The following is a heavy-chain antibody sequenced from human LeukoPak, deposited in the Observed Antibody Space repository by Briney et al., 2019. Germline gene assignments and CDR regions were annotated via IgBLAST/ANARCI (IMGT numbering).Heavy chain of an antibody. J-gene: IGHJ5*02. D-gene: IGHD6-13*01. Sequence: GESLKISCKGSGYSFTSYLIGWVRQMPGKVLEWMGIIYPGDSDTRYSPSFQGQVTISADRSISTAFLQWNSLKASDTAMYYCARLGAAAGPNWFDPWGQGTLVTVSS. V-gene: IGHV5-51*01. CDR2: IYPGDSDT. CDR3: ARLGAAAGPNWFDP. CDR1: GYSFTSYL.